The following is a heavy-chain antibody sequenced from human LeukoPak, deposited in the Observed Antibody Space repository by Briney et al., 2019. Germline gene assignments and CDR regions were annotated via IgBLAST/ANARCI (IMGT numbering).Heavy chain of an antibody. V-gene: IGHV4-34*01. CDR2: INHSGST. J-gene: IGHJ4*02. D-gene: IGHD4-17*01. Sequence: MTSETLSLTCAVYGGSFSGYYWSWIRQPPGKGLEWIGEINHSGSTNYNPSLKSRVTISVDTSKNQFSLKLSSVTAADTAVYYCARGKGDYLRYYFDYWGQGTLVTVSS. CDR1: GGSFSGYY. CDR3: ARGKGDYLRYYFDY.